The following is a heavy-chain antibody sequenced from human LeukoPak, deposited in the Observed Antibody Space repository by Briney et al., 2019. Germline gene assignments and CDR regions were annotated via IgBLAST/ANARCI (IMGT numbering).Heavy chain of an antibody. CDR3: AGGIAAAGTEDYYYYYGMDA. J-gene: IGHJ6*04. D-gene: IGHD6-13*01. CDR1: GGTFSSYA. Sequence: SVKVSCKASGGTFSSYAISWVRQAPGQGLEWMGGIIPIFGTANYAQKFQGRVTITADKSTSTAYMELSSLRSKDTAVYYCAGGIAAAGTEDYYYYYGMDAWGKGTTVTVSS. CDR2: IIPIFGTA. V-gene: IGHV1-69*06.